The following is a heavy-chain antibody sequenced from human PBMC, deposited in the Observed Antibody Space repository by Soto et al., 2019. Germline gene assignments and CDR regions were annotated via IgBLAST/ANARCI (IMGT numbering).Heavy chain of an antibody. CDR3: AREKYSYGFYYYYGMDV. CDR1: GFTFSSYG. CDR2: IWYDGSNK. D-gene: IGHD5-18*01. Sequence: GGSLRLSCAASGFTFSSYGMHWVRQAPGKGLEWVAVIWYDGSNKYYADSVKGRFTISRDNSKNTLYLQMNSLTAADTAVYYCAREKYSYGFYYYYGMDVWGQGTTVTVSS. J-gene: IGHJ6*02. V-gene: IGHV3-33*01.